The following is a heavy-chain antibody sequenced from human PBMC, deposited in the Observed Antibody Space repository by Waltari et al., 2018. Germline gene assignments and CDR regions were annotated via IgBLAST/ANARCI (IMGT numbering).Heavy chain of an antibody. CDR3: ARGWNTAMVANWYWFDP. Sequence: QVQLQESGPGLVKPSETLSLTCTVSGGSISSYYWSWIRQPPGKGLEWIGYIYYSGSTNYNPSLKRRVTISVDTSKNQFSLKLSSVTAADTAVYYWARGWNTAMVANWYWFDPWGQGTLVTVSS. D-gene: IGHD5-18*01. CDR1: GGSISSYY. V-gene: IGHV4-59*01. CDR2: IYYSGST. J-gene: IGHJ5*02.